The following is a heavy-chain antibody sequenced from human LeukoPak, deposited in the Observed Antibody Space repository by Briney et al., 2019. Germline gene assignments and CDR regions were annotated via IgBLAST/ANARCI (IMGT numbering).Heavy chain of an antibody. Sequence: GGSLRLSCAASGFTFSDYYMSWIRQTPGKGLEWISHISSSGKTIYYTDSVKGRFTISRDNTKNSLDLQMNDLRAEDTAVYYCAKDFLRLRTWGGYFDYWGQGTLVTVSS. J-gene: IGHJ4*02. CDR3: AKDFLRLRTWGGYFDY. D-gene: IGHD3-16*01. CDR1: GFTFSDYY. CDR2: ISSSGKTI. V-gene: IGHV3-11*04.